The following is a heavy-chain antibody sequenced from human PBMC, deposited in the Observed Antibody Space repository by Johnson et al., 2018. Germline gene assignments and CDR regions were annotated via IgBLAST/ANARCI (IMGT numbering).Heavy chain of an antibody. J-gene: IGHJ3*02. D-gene: IGHD6-19*01. CDR3: AKALNIEGAGVPPSDI. CDR1: GFTFNSYG. V-gene: IGHV3-30*18. Sequence: QVQLVQSGGGVVQPGRSLRLSCAASGFTFNSYGMHWVRQAPGKGLEWVAVISYDGRNKYYADSVKGRFTISRDNSKNTLYLQMNSLRAEDTAVYSCAKALNIEGAGVPPSDIWGQGTMVTVSS. CDR2: ISYDGRNK.